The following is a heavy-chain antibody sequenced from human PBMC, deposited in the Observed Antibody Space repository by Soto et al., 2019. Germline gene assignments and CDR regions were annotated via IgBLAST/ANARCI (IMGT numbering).Heavy chain of an antibody. CDR1: GYIFVNYG. CDR2: ISPYTGDT. Sequence: QVQLVQSGDEMKKPGASVRVSCKASGYIFVNYGIAWVRQAPGQGLEWMGWISPYTGDTNSASKVQGRLTMTTDTSTSTANMDLGSMTSDDTAVYYCAMVDNYVTPTPQDVWGQGTTVTVSS. V-gene: IGHV1-18*01. D-gene: IGHD3-16*01. CDR3: AMVDNYVTPTPQDV. J-gene: IGHJ6*02.